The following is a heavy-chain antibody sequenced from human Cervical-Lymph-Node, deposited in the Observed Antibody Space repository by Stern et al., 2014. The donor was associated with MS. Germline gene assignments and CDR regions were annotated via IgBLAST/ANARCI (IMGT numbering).Heavy chain of an antibody. J-gene: IGHJ4*02. D-gene: IGHD1-1*01. CDR1: GFTVSRDY. CDR3: ARDTSSPERSDW. CDR2: ITNVGST. Sequence: EVQLVQSGGGVIQPGGSLRLSCTASGFTVSRDYMRWVRQAPGKGLEWGSLITNVGSTFYTDSVKGRFTISRDDSKNTVYLHMTSLRAEDTAMYYCARDTSSPERSDWWGQGTLVTVSS. V-gene: IGHV3-53*01.